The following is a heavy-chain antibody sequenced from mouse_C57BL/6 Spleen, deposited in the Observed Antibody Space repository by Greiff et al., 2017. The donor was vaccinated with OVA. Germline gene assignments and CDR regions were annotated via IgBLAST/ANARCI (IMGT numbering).Heavy chain of an antibody. V-gene: IGHV1-15*01. CDR2: IDPETGGT. Sequence: VKLMESGAELVRPGASVTLSCKASGYTFTDYEMHWVKQTPVHGLEWIGAIDPETGGTAYNQKFKGKAILTADKSSSTAYMELRSLTSEDSAVYYGTRTGPGYFEVWGTGTTVTVSS. J-gene: IGHJ1*03. CDR1: GYTFTDYE. CDR3: TRTGPGYFEV.